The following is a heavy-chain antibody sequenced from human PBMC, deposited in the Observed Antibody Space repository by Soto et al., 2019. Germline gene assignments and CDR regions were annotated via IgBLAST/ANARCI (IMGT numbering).Heavy chain of an antibody. CDR2: ISGSGGST. V-gene: IGHV3-23*01. J-gene: IGHJ5*02. D-gene: IGHD4-17*01. CDR3: AKLPWADYGGIFDP. CDR1: GFTFSSYA. Sequence: GGSLRLSCAASGFTFSSYAMSWVRQAPGKGLEWVSGISGSGGSTYYADSVKGRFTISRDNSKNTLYLQMNSLRAEDTAVYYCAKLPWADYGGIFDPWGQGTLVTVSS.